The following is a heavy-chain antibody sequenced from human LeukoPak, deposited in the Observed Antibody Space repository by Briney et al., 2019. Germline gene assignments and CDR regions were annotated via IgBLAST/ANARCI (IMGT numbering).Heavy chain of an antibody. V-gene: IGHV1-18*04. CDR1: GYTFTSYG. CDR3: ARAPRLLWFGELPRDY. Sequence: ASVKVSCKASGYTFTSYGISWVRQAPGQGLEWMGWISAYNGNTNYAQKLRGRVTITTDTSTSTAYMELRSLRSDDTAVYYCARAPRLLWFGELPRDYWGQGTLVTVSS. CDR2: ISAYNGNT. J-gene: IGHJ4*02. D-gene: IGHD3-10*01.